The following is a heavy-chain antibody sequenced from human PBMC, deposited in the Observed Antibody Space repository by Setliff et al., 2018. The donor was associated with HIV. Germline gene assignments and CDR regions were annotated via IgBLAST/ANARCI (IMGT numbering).Heavy chain of an antibody. CDR2: ITHSGSA. J-gene: IGHJ5*02. Sequence: KTSETLSLTCAVYGGSFSAYYWSWIRQPPGKGLEWIGGITHSGSANYNPSLKSRVTISVDTSKNQFSLKLSSVTAADTAVYYCARILRLNWFDPWGQGTLVTVPQ. V-gene: IGHV4-34*01. CDR1: GGSFSAYY. CDR3: ARILRLNWFDP.